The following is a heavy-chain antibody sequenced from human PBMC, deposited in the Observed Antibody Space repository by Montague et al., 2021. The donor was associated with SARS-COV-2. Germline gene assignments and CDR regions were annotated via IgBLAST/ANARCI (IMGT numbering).Heavy chain of an antibody. CDR1: GGSISSSSYF. D-gene: IGHD3-22*01. V-gene: IGHV4-39*07. J-gene: IGHJ4*02. Sequence: SETLSLTCTVSGGSISSSSYFWGWIRQPPGKGLEWIGSIDYSGXTXYXXXXKXRVTMSVDASENQFSLKLSSVTAADTAVYYCARDGFYYDRSGPSNFDYWGQGTLATVSS. CDR2: IDYSGXT. CDR3: ARDGFYYDRSGPSNFDY.